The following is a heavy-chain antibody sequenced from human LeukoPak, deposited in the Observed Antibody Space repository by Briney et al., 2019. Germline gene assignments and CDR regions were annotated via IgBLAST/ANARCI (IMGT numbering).Heavy chain of an antibody. V-gene: IGHV3-9*01. CDR2: ISWNSGSI. D-gene: IGHD3-3*01. Sequence: GGSLRLSCAASGFTFDDYAMHWVRQAPGKGLEWVSGISWNSGSIGYADSVKGRFTISRDNAKNSLYLQMNSLRAEDTAVYYCARDSLRYDFWSGYYTPYYYYYYGMDVWGQGTTVTVSS. J-gene: IGHJ6*02. CDR3: ARDSLRYDFWSGYYTPYYYYYYGMDV. CDR1: GFTFDDYA.